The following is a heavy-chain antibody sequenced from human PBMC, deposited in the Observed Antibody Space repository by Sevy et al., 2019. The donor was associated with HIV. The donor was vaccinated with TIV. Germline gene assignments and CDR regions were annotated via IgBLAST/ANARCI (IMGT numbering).Heavy chain of an antibody. Sequence: ASVKVSCKASGYTFSTHTINWVRQAPGQGLEWMGWINTNTGNPRYAQGFTGRFVFSLDTSVSTAYLQINSLTAEDTAVYYCARGRDYTIFGYIVHEGAIYFDNWGQGTLVTVSS. V-gene: IGHV7-4-1*02. CDR3: ARGRDYTIFGYIVHEGAIYFDN. J-gene: IGHJ4*02. D-gene: IGHD3-3*01. CDR1: GYTFSTHT. CDR2: INTNTGNP.